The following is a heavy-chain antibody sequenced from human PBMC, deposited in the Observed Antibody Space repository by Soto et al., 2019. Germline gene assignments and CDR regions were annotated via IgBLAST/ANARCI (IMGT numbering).Heavy chain of an antibody. Sequence: EASVKVSCKASGDTFSFYTINWVRQAPGLGLEWMGRVNPIVSMSNYAQKFQGRVTTTADKSTNTAYMQLSSLRSEDTAIYYCAASYGSGYRAFDYWGQGTLVTVSS. CDR3: AASYGSGYRAFDY. V-gene: IGHV1-69*02. D-gene: IGHD3-10*01. CDR1: GDTFSFYT. CDR2: VNPIVSMS. J-gene: IGHJ4*02.